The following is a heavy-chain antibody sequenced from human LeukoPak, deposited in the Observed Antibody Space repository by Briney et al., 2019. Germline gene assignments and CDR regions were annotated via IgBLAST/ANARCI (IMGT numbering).Heavy chain of an antibody. J-gene: IGHJ4*02. CDR2: IKQDGSEK. Sequence: PGGSLRLSCAASGFTFSDYYMSWIRQAPGKGLEWVANIKQDGSEKYYVDSVKGRFTISRDNAKNSLYLQMNSLRAEDTALYYCARQFGRGYFDFWGQGTLVTVSS. CDR3: ARQFGRGYFDF. V-gene: IGHV3-7*01. D-gene: IGHD3-16*01. CDR1: GFTFSDYY.